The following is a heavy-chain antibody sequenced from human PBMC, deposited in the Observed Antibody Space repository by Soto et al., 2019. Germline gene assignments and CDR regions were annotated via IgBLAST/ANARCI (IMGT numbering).Heavy chain of an antibody. CDR1: GYTLTSYY. CDR2: INPSGGST. D-gene: IGHD4-17*01. CDR3: DRVPYGEPSVGWFDP. V-gene: IGHV1-46*03. Sequence: ASVKVSCKASGYTLTSYYMHWVRQAPGQGLEWMGIINPSGGSTSYAQKFQGRVTMTRDTSTSTVYMELSSLRSEDTAVYYCDRVPYGEPSVGWFDPWGQGTLVTVSS. J-gene: IGHJ5*02.